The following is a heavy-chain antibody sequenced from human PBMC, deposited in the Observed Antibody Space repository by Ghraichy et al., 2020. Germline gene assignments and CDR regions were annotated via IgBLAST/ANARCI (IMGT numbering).Heavy chain of an antibody. V-gene: IGHV3-23*01. D-gene: IGHD2-2*01. J-gene: IGHJ4*02. Sequence: GGSLRLSCAASGFTFSSYAMSWVRQAPGKGLEWVSAISGSGGSTYYADSVKGRFTISRDNSKNTLYLQMNSLRAEDTAVYYCAKDLPIVVVPAASPFDYWGQGTLVTVSS. CDR2: ISGSGGST. CDR1: GFTFSSYA. CDR3: AKDLPIVVVPAASPFDY.